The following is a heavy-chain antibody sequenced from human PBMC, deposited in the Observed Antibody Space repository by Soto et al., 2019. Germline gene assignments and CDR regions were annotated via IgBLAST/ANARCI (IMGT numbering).Heavy chain of an antibody. D-gene: IGHD3-10*01. CDR1: GYTFTGYY. V-gene: IGHV1-2*04. CDR3: ARALGFYGSGSYTYYYYYGMDV. J-gene: IGHJ6*02. Sequence: ASVKVSCKASGYTFTGYYMHWVRQAPGQGLEWMGWINPNSGGTNYAQKFQGWVTMTRDTSISTAYMELSRLRSDDTAVYYCARALGFYGSGSYTYYYYYGMDVWGQGTTVTVYS. CDR2: INPNSGGT.